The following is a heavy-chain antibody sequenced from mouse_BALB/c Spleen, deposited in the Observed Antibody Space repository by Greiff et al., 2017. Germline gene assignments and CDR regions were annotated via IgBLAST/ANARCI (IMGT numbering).Heavy chain of an antibody. V-gene: IGHV1-77*01. J-gene: IGHJ3*01. D-gene: IGHD1-1*01. Sequence: VKLMESGAELARPGASVKLSCKASGYTFTDYYINWVKQRTGQGLEWIGEIYPGSGNTYYNEKFKGKATLTADKSSSTAYMQLSSLTSEDSAVYFCARGYYYGSSHGGFAYWGQGTLVTVSA. CDR2: IYPGSGNT. CDR3: ARGYYYGSSHGGFAY. CDR1: GYTFTDYY.